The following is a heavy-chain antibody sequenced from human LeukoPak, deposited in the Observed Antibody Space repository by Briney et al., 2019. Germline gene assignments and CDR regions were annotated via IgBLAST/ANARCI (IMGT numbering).Heavy chain of an antibody. CDR3: ARAGYSYGYLDY. CDR2: IYYSGST. J-gene: IGHJ4*02. D-gene: IGHD5-18*01. Sequence: PSETLSLTCTVSGGSNSSSSYYWSWIRQPPGKGLEWIGYIYYSGSTNYNPSLKSRVTISVDTSKNQFSLKLSSVTAADTAVYYCARAGYSYGYLDYWGPGTLVTVSS. V-gene: IGHV4-61*01. CDR1: GGSNSSSSYY.